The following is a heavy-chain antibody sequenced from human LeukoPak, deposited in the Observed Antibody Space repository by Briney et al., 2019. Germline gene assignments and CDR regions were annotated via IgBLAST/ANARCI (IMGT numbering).Heavy chain of an antibody. CDR3: ATAPLNGYNSGWYSFDY. CDR1: GYTFTSYY. V-gene: IGHV1-2*02. Sequence: ASVKVSFTASGYTFTSYYMHWVRQAPGQRLEWMGWGNTNSGGTNYAQKFQDRVTMPRDTSISTAYMELHRLRSDDTAVYYCATAPLNGYNSGWYSFDYWGQGALVTVSS. CDR2: GNTNSGGT. D-gene: IGHD6-19*01. J-gene: IGHJ4*02.